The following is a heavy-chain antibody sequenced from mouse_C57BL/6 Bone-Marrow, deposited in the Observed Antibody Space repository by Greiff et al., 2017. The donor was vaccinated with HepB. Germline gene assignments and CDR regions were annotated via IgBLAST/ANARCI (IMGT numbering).Heavy chain of an antibody. Sequence: VQLQQSGAELVRPGASVKLSCTASGFNIKDDYMHWVKQRPEQGLEWIGWIDPENGDTEYASKFQGKATIPADTSSNTAYLQLSSLTSEDTAVYYCTTYTAWFAYWGQGTLVTVSA. V-gene: IGHV14-4*01. CDR3: TTYTAWFAY. CDR1: GFNIKDDY. J-gene: IGHJ3*01. CDR2: IDPENGDT.